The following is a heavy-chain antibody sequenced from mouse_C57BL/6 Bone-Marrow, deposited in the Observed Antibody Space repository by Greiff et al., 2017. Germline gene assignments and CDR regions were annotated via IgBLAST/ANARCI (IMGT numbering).Heavy chain of an antibody. CDR3: ARSTYCGSSHWYFDV. CDR1: GYTFTSYW. J-gene: IGHJ1*03. CDR2: IDPSDSYT. Sequence: QVQLQQPGAELVRPGTSVKLSCKASGYTFTSYWMHWVKQRPGQGLEWIGVIDPSDSYTNYNQKFKGKATLTLDTSSSTAYMQLSSLTSEDSAVYYCARSTYCGSSHWYFDVWGTGTTVTVSS. D-gene: IGHD1-1*01. V-gene: IGHV1-59*01.